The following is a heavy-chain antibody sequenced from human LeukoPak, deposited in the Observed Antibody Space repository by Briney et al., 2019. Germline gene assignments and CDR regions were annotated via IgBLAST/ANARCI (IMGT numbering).Heavy chain of an antibody. CDR3: AREDSPLWFDP. Sequence: GGSLRLSCAAYEFSFNNFAMYWARQPLGKGLEWLAVTSYDGSIRYYADSVKGRFTISRDNSNNTLHLQMNSLRPDDSALYYCAREDSPLWFDPWGQGTLVTVSS. CDR1: EFSFNNFA. J-gene: IGHJ5*02. V-gene: IGHV3-30*04. CDR2: TSYDGSIR. D-gene: IGHD5-18*01.